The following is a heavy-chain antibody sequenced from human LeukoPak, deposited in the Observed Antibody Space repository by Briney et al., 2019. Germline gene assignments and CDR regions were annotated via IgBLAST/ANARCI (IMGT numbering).Heavy chain of an antibody. CDR3: ARDTTSNRGAWGY. Sequence: SVKVSCKASGGTFSSYAISWVRQAPGQGLEWMGGIIPIFGTANYAQKFQGRVTITADESTSTAYMELSSLRSDDTAVYYCARDTTSNRGAWGYWGQGTLVTVSS. CDR2: IIPIFGTA. J-gene: IGHJ4*02. D-gene: IGHD1-14*01. V-gene: IGHV1-69*01. CDR1: GGTFSSYA.